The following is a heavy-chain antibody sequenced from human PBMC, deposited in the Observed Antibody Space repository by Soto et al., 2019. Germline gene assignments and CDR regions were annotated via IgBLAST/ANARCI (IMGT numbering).Heavy chain of an antibody. J-gene: IGHJ4*02. CDR1: GGTFISDA. CDR2: VIPMFPKA. D-gene: IGHD3-22*01. Sequence: QVRLVQSEAEVKKAGSSVKVSCKASGGTFISDAVTWVRQAPGQGLEWMGGVIPMFPKANYAQKFQGRATSTADKSKSTVYMELHSLKSEDTALYYCARCHSDSSGPGYLDSWGQGTLVTVTS. CDR3: ARCHSDSSGPGYLDS. V-gene: IGHV1-69*06.